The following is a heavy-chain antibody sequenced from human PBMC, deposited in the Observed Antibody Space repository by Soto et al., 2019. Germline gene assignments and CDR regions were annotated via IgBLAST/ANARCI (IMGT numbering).Heavy chain of an antibody. D-gene: IGHD3-10*01. V-gene: IGHV3-21*01. J-gene: IGHJ5*02. Sequence: VQLVESGGGLVKPGGSLRLSCAASGFTFSSYSMTWVPQAPGKGLEWVSSISSSSSYIYYADSVKGRFTISRDNAKNSLYLQMNSLRAEDTAVYYCARDMDPNWFDPWGQGTLVTVSS. CDR2: ISSSSSYI. CDR1: GFTFSSYS. CDR3: ARDMDPNWFDP.